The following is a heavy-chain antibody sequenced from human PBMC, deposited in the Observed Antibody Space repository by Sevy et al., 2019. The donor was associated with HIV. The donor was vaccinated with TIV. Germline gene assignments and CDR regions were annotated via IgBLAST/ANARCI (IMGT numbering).Heavy chain of an antibody. J-gene: IGHJ4*02. CDR2: ISNISRTI. D-gene: IGHD4-4*01. Sequence: GGSLRLSCAASGFTFSSYSMNWVRQAPGKGLEWVSYISNISRTIYYADSVRGRFTISRDNAKNSLYLQMNSLRDEDMAVYYCATLFHYSSQFDCWGQGTLVTVSS. CDR3: ATLFHYSSQFDC. CDR1: GFTFSSYS. V-gene: IGHV3-48*02.